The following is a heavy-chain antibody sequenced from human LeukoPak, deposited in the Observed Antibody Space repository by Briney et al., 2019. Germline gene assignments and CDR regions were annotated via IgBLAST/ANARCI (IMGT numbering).Heavy chain of an antibody. CDR3: AREGVAGTGLDY. V-gene: IGHV1-46*01. CDR1: GYTFTSYY. CDR2: INPSGGST. Sequence: GASVKVSCKASGYTFTSYYMHWVRQAPGQGLEWMEIINPSGGSTSYAQKFQGRITMTRDTSTSTLLMELSSLRSEDTAVYYCAREGVAGTGLDYWGQGTLVTVSS. J-gene: IGHJ4*02. D-gene: IGHD6-13*01.